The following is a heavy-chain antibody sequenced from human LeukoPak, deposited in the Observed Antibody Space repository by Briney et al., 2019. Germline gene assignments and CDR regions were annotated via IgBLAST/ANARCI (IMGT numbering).Heavy chain of an antibody. J-gene: IGHJ5*02. D-gene: IGHD2-15*01. Sequence: PQASVKVSCKASGGTFSSYAISWVRQAPGQGLEWMGGIIPIFGTANYAQKFQGRVTITADESTSTAYMELSSLRSEDTAVYYCARDRCSGGSCYSSSFDPWGQGTLVTVSS. V-gene: IGHV1-69*13. CDR2: IIPIFGTA. CDR3: ARDRCSGGSCYSSSFDP. CDR1: GGTFSSYA.